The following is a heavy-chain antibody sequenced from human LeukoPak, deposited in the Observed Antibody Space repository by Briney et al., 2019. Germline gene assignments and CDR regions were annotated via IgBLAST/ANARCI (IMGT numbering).Heavy chain of an antibody. D-gene: IGHD2/OR15-2a*01. CDR1: GYTFTGYY. Sequence: ASVKVSCKASGYTFTGYYMHWVRQAPGQPLEGMGWINPNSGGSNYAQKFQGRVTMTRDTSISTAYMELSRLRSDDTAVYYCAREIVSLGSDYWGQGTLVTVSS. J-gene: IGHJ4*02. CDR2: INPNSGGS. CDR3: AREIVSLGSDY. V-gene: IGHV1-2*02.